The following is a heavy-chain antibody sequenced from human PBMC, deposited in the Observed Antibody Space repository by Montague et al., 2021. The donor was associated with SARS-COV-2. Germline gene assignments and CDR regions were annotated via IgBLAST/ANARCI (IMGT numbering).Heavy chain of an antibody. CDR3: ARVGNYLGVY. D-gene: IGHD3-10*01. CDR2: IFYTGSA. Sequence: SETLSLTCTVSSDSVSSGKYFWTWIWQPPGKGLEWLGYIFYTGSANYNPSLKSRVTISVDTSNNQLSLKLKSMSAADTAVYYCARVGNYLGVYWGQGILVTVSS. CDR1: SDSVSSGKYF. J-gene: IGHJ4*02. V-gene: IGHV4-61*01.